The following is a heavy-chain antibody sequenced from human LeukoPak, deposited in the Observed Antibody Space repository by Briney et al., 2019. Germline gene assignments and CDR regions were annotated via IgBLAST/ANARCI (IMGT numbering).Heavy chain of an antibody. V-gene: IGHV4-4*07. D-gene: IGHD3-16*02. Sequence: SETLSLTCTVSGASITSYYWSWIRHPAGKGLEWIGLIYTSGNTNYNPSLKSRVTMSQDMSKNQISLNLNSVTAADTAVYYCARAPTFEGVVVFDPWGQGTLVTVSS. CDR1: GASITSYY. J-gene: IGHJ5*02. CDR2: IYTSGNT. CDR3: ARAPTFEGVVVFDP.